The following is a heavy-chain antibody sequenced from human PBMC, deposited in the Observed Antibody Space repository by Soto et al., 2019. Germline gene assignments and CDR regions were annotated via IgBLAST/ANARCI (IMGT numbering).Heavy chain of an antibody. CDR1: GFTFSGSA. CDR3: ARHLAAAGKDYYFDY. J-gene: IGHJ4*02. Sequence: GGSLRLSCAASGFTFSGSAMHWVRQASGKGLEWVGRIRSKANSYATAYAASVKGRFTISRDDSKNTLYLQMNSLRAEDTAVYYCARHLAAAGKDYYFDYWGQGTLVTVSS. V-gene: IGHV3-73*01. CDR2: IRSKANSYAT. D-gene: IGHD6-13*01.